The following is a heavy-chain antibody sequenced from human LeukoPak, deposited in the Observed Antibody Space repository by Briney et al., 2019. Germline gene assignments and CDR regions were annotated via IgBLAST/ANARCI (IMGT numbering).Heavy chain of an antibody. V-gene: IGHV3-21*01. CDR2: ISSRNSYI. Sequence: KSGGSLILSCASSGFTFSSYSMNWVRQAPGKGLEWVSSISSRNSYIYYADSGKGRFTISKNNAKNSLYLQMTSLRAEDTAVYYCASDPRTDIVATMARYYGMDVWGQGPTVTVSS. J-gene: IGHJ6*02. D-gene: IGHD5-12*01. CDR3: ASDPRTDIVATMARYYGMDV. CDR1: GFTFSSYS.